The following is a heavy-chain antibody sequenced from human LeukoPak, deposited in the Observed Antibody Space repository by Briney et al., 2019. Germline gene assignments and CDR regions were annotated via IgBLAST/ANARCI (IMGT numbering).Heavy chain of an antibody. Sequence: TSETLSLTCTVSGGSISSGGYYWSWIRQHPGKGLEWIGYIYYSGSTYYNPSLKSRVTISVDTSKNQFSLKLSFVTAADTAVYYCASNKARPDSVDYWGQGTLVTVSS. CDR2: IYYSGST. CDR3: ASNKARPDSVDY. V-gene: IGHV4-31*03. J-gene: IGHJ4*02. CDR1: GGSISSGGYY. D-gene: IGHD1/OR15-1a*01.